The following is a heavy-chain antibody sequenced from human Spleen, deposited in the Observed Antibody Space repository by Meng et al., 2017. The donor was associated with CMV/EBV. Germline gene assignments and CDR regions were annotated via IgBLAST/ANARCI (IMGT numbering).Heavy chain of an antibody. J-gene: IGHJ4*02. D-gene: IGHD1-14*01. CDR3: ARQRESRTGFDS. V-gene: IGHV4-34*01. Sequence: VPPPQWGAGLLKPSETLSLNCAVYGESFSGYYWNWIRQPPGKGLEWIGEINHSGSTNYNPSLKSRVTISVDTSKNQFSLKVRSVIAADTAVYYCARQRESRTGFDSWGQGTLVTVSS. CDR2: INHSGST. CDR1: GESFSGYY.